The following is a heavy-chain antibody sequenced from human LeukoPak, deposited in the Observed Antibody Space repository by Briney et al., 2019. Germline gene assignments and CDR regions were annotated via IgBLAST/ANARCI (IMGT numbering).Heavy chain of an antibody. J-gene: IGHJ4*01. Sequence: PGGALSLSSAASGFTFSGSALHRVRKASGKGLERLGRIRSKANRYATVYAVSVKVRFTISRDDSKNTAYLQMNSLKTEDTAVYYCTRLFGDVWSGYPPYFDYWGHGTLVTVAS. D-gene: IGHD3-3*01. CDR3: TRLFGDVWSGYPPYFDY. CDR1: GFTFSGSA. CDR2: IRSKANRYAT. V-gene: IGHV3-73*01.